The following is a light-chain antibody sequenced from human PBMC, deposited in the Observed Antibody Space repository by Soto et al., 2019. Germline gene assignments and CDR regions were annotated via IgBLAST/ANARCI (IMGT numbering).Light chain of an antibody. J-gene: IGKJ1*01. V-gene: IGKV3-15*01. CDR2: DAS. Sequence: EIVLTQSPATLSSFPGDRVTLSCRASQAVNTRLAWYQHKPGQAPRLLIYDASTRATDIPARFSGSGSGTEFTLTISSLQSEDSGVYYCQQYNHWPRTFGQGTKVDIK. CDR1: QAVNTR. CDR3: QQYNHWPRT.